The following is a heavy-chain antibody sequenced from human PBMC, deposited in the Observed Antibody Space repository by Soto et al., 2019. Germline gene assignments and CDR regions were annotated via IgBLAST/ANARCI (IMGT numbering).Heavy chain of an antibody. CDR3: AHRRSATVFLAAAANNWFDP. V-gene: IGHV2-5*01. D-gene: IGHD6-13*01. CDR2: IYWNDDK. J-gene: IGHJ5*02. CDR1: GFSLSTSGVG. Sequence: SGPTLVNPTQTLTLTCTFSGFSLSTSGVGVGWIRQPPGKALEWLALIYWNDDKRYSPSLKSRLTITKDTSKNQVVLTMTNMDPVDTATYYCAHRRSATVFLAAAANNWFDPWGQGTLVTVSS.